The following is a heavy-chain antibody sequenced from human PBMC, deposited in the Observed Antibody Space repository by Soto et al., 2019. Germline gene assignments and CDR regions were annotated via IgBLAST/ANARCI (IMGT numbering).Heavy chain of an antibody. Sequence: GGSLRLSCAASGFTFSSYAMSWVRQAPGKGLEWVSVISGGGGSTSYADSVKGRFTISRDNSKNTLYLQMNSLRVEDTAIYLCVKGRLIPDSWGQGALVTVSS. CDR2: ISGGGGST. D-gene: IGHD3-16*01. CDR3: VKGRLIPDS. J-gene: IGHJ5*01. V-gene: IGHV3-23*01. CDR1: GFTFSSYA.